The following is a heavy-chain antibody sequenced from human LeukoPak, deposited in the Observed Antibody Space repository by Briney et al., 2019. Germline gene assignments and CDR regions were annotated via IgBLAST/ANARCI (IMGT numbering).Heavy chain of an antibody. Sequence: SETLSLTCTVSGGPISSYYWSWIRQPPGKGLEGIGYIYYSGSTNYNPSLKSRVTISVDTSKNQFSLKLSSVTAADTAVYYCAKGQVGYGAFDIWGQGTMVTVSS. CDR3: AKGQVGYGAFDI. CDR1: GGPISSYY. V-gene: IGHV4-59*01. CDR2: IYYSGST. D-gene: IGHD1-26*01. J-gene: IGHJ3*02.